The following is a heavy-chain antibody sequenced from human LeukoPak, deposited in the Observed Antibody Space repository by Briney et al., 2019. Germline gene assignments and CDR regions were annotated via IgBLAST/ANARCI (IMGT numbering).Heavy chain of an antibody. V-gene: IGHV3-23*01. D-gene: IGHD1-26*01. CDR3: AKNGGGATSHYYYYYMDV. J-gene: IGHJ6*03. Sequence: GGSLRLSCAASGFTFSSYAMSWVRQAPGKGLEWVSAISGSGGSTYYADSVKGRFTISRDNSKNTLYLQMNSLRAEDTAVYYCAKNGGGATSHYYYYYMDVWGKGTTVTVSS. CDR2: ISGSGGST. CDR1: GFTFSSYA.